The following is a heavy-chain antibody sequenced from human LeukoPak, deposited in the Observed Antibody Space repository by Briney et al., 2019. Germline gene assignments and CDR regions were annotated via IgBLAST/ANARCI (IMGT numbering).Heavy chain of an antibody. CDR3: ARRVVGCSGGSCRYWYFDL. CDR1: GFTVSANY. J-gene: IGHJ2*01. V-gene: IGHV3-11*04. Sequence: GGSLRLSCVASGFTVSANYMSWIRQAPGKGLEWVSYISSSGSTIYHADSVKGRFTVSRDNAKNSLYLQMNSLRAEDTAVYYCARRVVGCSGGSCRYWYFDLWGRGTLVTVSS. D-gene: IGHD2-15*01. CDR2: ISSSGSTI.